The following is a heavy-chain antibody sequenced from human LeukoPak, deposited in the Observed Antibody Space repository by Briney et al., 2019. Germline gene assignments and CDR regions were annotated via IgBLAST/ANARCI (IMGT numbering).Heavy chain of an antibody. D-gene: IGHD3-22*01. CDR1: GGSFSGYY. J-gene: IGHJ4*02. Sequence: SETLSLTCAVYGGSFSGYYWSWIRQPPGKGLEWIGEINHSGSTNYNPSLKSRVTISVDTSKNQFSLKLSSVTAADTAVYYCARPTYDSSGYYTYYFDYWGQGTLVTVSS. CDR3: ARPTYDSSGYYTYYFDY. V-gene: IGHV4-34*01. CDR2: INHSGST.